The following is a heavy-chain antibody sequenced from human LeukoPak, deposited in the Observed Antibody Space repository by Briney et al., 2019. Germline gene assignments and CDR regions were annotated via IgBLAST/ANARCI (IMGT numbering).Heavy chain of an antibody. V-gene: IGHV3-21*01. CDR1: GFTFSSYS. J-gene: IGHJ3*01. D-gene: IGHD1-14*01. CDR2: ISSSSSYI. CDR3: ARARPGKGAFDV. Sequence: PGGSLRLSCAASGFTFSSYSMNWVRQAPGKGLEWVSSISSSSSYIYYADSVKGRFTISRDNVKNSLYLQMNSLRAEDTAVYYCARARPGKGAFDVWGQGTMVTVSS.